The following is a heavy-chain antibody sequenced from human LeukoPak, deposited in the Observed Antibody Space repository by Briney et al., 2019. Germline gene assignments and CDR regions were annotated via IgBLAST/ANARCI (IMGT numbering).Heavy chain of an antibody. CDR3: ARDAGVLVITMYDY. D-gene: IGHD3-10*02. CDR1: GFTFTDYA. J-gene: IGHJ4*02. CDR2: ITYDGSHQ. Sequence: PGGSLRLSCAASGFTFTDYAMHWVRQAPGKGLDWVAVITYDGSHQYFADSVKGRFTISRDNSKNMLYLEMNSLRDEGTAVYYCARDAGVLVITMYDYWGQGTLVTVSS. V-gene: IGHV3-30-3*01.